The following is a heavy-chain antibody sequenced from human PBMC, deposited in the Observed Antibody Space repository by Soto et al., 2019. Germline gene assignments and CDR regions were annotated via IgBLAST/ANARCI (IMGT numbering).Heavy chain of an antibody. J-gene: IGHJ4*02. Sequence: GGSLRLSCAASGFTFSNAWMNWVRQAPGKGLEWVGRIKSKTDGGTTDYAAPVKGRFTISRDDSKNTLYLQMNSLKTEDTAVYYCTTEHRGYYDSSSEGSDCFDYWGQGTLVTVSS. CDR3: TTEHRGYYDSSSEGSDCFDY. V-gene: IGHV3-15*07. CDR1: GFTFSNAW. CDR2: IKSKTDGGTT. D-gene: IGHD3-22*01.